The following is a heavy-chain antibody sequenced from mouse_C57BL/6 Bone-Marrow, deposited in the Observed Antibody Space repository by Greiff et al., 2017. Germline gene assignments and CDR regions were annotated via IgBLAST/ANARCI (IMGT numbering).Heavy chain of an antibody. V-gene: IGHV1-55*01. J-gene: IGHJ4*01. D-gene: IGHD1-1*01. CDR1: GYTFTSYW. Sequence: QVQLKQPGAELVKPGASVKMSCKASGYTFTSYWITWVKQRPGQGLEWIGDIYPGSGSTNYNEKFKSKATLTVDTSSSTAYMQLSSLTSEDSAVYYCARQDYGSSLRDAMDYWGQGTSVTVSS. CDR3: ARQDYGSSLRDAMDY. CDR2: IYPGSGST.